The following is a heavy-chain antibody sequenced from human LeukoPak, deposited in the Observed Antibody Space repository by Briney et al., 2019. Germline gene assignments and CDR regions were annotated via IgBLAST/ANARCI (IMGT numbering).Heavy chain of an antibody. CDR3: AGHHPRNTVDF. CDR2: INHSGST. J-gene: IGHJ4*02. CDR1: GGSFSGYY. Sequence: SETLSLTCAVYGGSFSGYYWSWIRQPPGKGLEWIGEINHSGSTNYNPSLKSRVTVSLDTSKNQFSLKLSSVTAADTAVYYCAGHHPRNTVDFWGQGTLVTVSS. D-gene: IGHD2/OR15-2a*01. V-gene: IGHV4-34*01.